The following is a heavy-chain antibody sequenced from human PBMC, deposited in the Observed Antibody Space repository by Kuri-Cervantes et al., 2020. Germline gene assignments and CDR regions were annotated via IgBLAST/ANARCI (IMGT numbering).Heavy chain of an antibody. CDR2: INPKRGGT. Sequence: ASVKVSCKASGYTFTGYYMHWVRQAPGQGLEWMGWINPKRGGTNYAQKFQGRVTMTRDTSISTAYMELSRLRSDDTAVYYCARDSERESGGDSQFDPWGQGTLVTVSS. D-gene: IGHD6-13*01. V-gene: IGHV1-2*02. J-gene: IGHJ5*02. CDR1: GYTFTGYY. CDR3: ARDSERESGGDSQFDP.